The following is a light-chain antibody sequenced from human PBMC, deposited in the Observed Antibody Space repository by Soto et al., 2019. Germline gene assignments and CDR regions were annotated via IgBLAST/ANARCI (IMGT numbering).Light chain of an antibody. Sequence: IVLTQSPGTLSLTPRERATRSCRASQSVSSIYLAWYQQEPGQPPRHLIYGASTRATGIPARCSGSGSATEFTPTTSSLQSEDFAAYYCHQYNNGTPRTFGQGTKVDIK. CDR3: HQYNNGTPRT. J-gene: IGKJ1*01. V-gene: IGKV3D-15*01. CDR1: QSVSSIY. CDR2: GAS.